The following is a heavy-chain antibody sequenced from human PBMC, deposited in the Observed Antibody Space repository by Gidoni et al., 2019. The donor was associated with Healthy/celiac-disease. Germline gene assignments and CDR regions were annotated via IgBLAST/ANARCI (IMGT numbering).Heavy chain of an antibody. D-gene: IGHD4-17*01. CDR2: IYSDGST. Sequence: EVQLVETGGGLIQPGGSLRLSCAASGFTVSSNYMPWVRQAPGKGLEWVSVIYSDGSTYYADSVKGRFTISRDNSKNTLYLHMNSLRAEDTALYYCARGGYGDYVESGWFDPWGQGTLVTVSS. CDR1: GFTVSSNY. J-gene: IGHJ5*02. CDR3: ARGGYGDYVESGWFDP. V-gene: IGHV3-53*02.